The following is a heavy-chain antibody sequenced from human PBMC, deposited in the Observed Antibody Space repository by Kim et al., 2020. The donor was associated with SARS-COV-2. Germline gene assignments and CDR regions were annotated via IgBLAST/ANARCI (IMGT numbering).Heavy chain of an antibody. D-gene: IGHD6-19*01. J-gene: IGHJ3*02. CDR3: ASPTFGGSGWYSAFDI. V-gene: IGHV1-69*13. CDR2: IIPIFGTA. Sequence: SVKVSCKASGGTFSSYAISWVRQAPGQGLEWMGGIIPIFGTANYAQKFQGRVTITADESTSTAYMELSSLRSEDTAVYYCASPTFGGSGWYSAFDIWGQGTMVTVSS. CDR1: GGTFSSYA.